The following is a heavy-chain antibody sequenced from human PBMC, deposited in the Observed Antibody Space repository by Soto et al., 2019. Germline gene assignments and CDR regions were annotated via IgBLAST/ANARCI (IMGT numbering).Heavy chain of an antibody. Sequence: QVQLVESGGGLVKPGGSLRLSCATSGFTFSDYYMSWIRQAPGKGLEWVSYISEAGDTIYYADSMKGRITVSRDNAKKTLYLQLHSLRTEDTAVYYCVREGSGWSRGYWGQGTRVIVSS. CDR1: GFTFSDYY. V-gene: IGHV3-11*01. D-gene: IGHD6-19*01. CDR3: VREGSGWSRGY. J-gene: IGHJ4*02. CDR2: ISEAGDTI.